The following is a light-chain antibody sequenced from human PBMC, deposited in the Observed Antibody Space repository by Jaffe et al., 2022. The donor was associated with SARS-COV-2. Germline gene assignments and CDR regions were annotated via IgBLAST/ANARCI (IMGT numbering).Light chain of an antibody. Sequence: SYELTQTSSVSVSPGQTARITCSGDVLTKEYGRWVQQKPGQAPVLVIYKDNERPSGIPERFSGSSSGTTVTLTITGAQVEDEADYFCYSATDTSNWVFGGGTKLTVL. J-gene: IGLJ3*02. CDR2: KDN. V-gene: IGLV3-27*01. CDR1: VLTKEY. CDR3: YSATDTSNWV.